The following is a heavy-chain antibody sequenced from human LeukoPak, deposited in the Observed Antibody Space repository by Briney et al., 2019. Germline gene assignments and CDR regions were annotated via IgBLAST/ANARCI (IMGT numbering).Heavy chain of an antibody. CDR2: INSDGRST. CDR3: ARPRNDILSGFHYYYGLDV. CDR1: GFTFSSYL. V-gene: IGHV3-74*01. D-gene: IGHD3-9*01. J-gene: IGHJ6*02. Sequence: GGSLRLSCAASGFTFSSYLMHWVRQAPGQGLVWVSRINSDGRSTSYADSVKGRFTISRDNAKNTLYLQMNSLRAEDTAVYYCARPRNDILSGFHYYYGLDVWGQGTTVTVSS.